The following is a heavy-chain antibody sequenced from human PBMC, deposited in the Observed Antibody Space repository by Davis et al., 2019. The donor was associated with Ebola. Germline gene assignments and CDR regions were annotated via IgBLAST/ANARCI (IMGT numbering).Heavy chain of an antibody. CDR2: IYAGDSDT. V-gene: IGHV5-51*06. CDR3: ARCRSLGSYYYMDV. J-gene: IGHJ6*03. Sequence: GESLKISCKTSGYSFNTYWIGWVRQMPGKGLEWMGIIYAGDSDTRYSPSFQGQVTIAADKSINTAYLQWSSLKASDTAVYYCARCRSLGSYYYMDVWGKGTTVTVSS. D-gene: IGHD3-10*01. CDR1: GYSFNTYW.